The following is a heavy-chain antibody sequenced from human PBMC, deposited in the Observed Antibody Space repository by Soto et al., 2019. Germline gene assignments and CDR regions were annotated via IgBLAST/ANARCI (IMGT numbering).Heavy chain of an antibody. CDR3: ARDFRMYGDYFDH. J-gene: IGHJ4*02. D-gene: IGHD4-17*01. CDR2: ISQSGSVK. Sequence: QVQLVESGGTLVKPGGSLRVSCVASGFRFSDWYMGWIRQASGKGLEWVSSISQSGSVKKYADSVKGRFTISKDSAKKSLYLQMDGLTAEDTAVYYCARDFRMYGDYFDHWGQGTVVTVSS. CDR1: GFRFSDWY. V-gene: IGHV3-11*01.